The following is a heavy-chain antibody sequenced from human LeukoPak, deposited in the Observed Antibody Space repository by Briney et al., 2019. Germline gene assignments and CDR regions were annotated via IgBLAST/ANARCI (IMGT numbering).Heavy chain of an antibody. CDR3: AKDRCSNGIGCYYYDMDV. J-gene: IGHJ6*04. CDR1: GFTFSSYG. D-gene: IGHD2-8*01. V-gene: IGHV3-30*02. CDR2: IQNDGSNE. Sequence: GGSLRLSCAASGFTFSSYGMSWVRQAPGKGLEWVAYIQNDGSNEQYADSVKGRFSISRDSSKNIFLQMNSLRAEDTAVYYCAKDRCSNGIGCYYYDMDVWGKGTTVTISS.